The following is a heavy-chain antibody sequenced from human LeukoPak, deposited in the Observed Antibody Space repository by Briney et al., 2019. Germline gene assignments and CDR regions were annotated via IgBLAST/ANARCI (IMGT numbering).Heavy chain of an antibody. D-gene: IGHD6-6*01. CDR2: ISSSGSTI. J-gene: IGHJ4*02. V-gene: IGHV3-48*03. CDR3: ARDSIAILDY. CDR1: GFTFSSYE. Sequence: EGPLRLSCAASGFTFSSYEINWVREAPGKGLEGVSYISSSGSTIYYADSVKRRFTISRDNAKNSLYLQMTSLRAEDSSVYYWARDSIAILDYWGQGTLVTVSS.